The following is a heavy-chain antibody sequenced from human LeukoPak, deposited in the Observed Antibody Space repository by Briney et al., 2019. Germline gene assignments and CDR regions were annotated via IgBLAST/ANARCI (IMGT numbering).Heavy chain of an antibody. CDR2: IKQDGSEK. V-gene: IGHV3-7*01. D-gene: IGHD3-22*01. Sequence: GGSLRLSCAASGFTFNIYWMSWVRQAPGKGLEWVANIKQDGSEKYCVDSVKGRFTISRDNAKSSLYPQMNSLRAEDTAVYYCARDRFYYDSSGYYSSDYWGQGTLVTVSS. CDR3: ARDRFYYDSSGYYSSDY. CDR1: GFTFNIYW. J-gene: IGHJ4*02.